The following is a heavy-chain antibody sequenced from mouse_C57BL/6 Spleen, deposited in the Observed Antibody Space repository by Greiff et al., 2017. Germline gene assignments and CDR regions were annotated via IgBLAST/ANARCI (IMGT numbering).Heavy chain of an antibody. CDR2: ISYDGSN. J-gene: IGHJ1*03. D-gene: IGHD1-1*01. CDR1: GYSITSGYY. CDR3: AREPPYYYGSSWYFDV. Sequence: DVQLVESGPGLVKPSQSLSLTCSVTGYSITSGYYWNWIRQFPGNKLEWMGYISYDGSNNYNPSLKNRISITRDTSKNQVFLKLNSVTTEDTATYYCAREPPYYYGSSWYFDVWGTGTTVTVSS. V-gene: IGHV3-6*01.